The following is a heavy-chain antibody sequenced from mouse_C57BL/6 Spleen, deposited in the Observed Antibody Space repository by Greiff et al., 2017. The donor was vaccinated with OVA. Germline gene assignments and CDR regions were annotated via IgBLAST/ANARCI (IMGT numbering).Heavy chain of an antibody. V-gene: IGHV1-4*01. Sequence: VKLMESGAELARPGASVKMSCKASGYTFTSYTMHWVKQRPGQGLEWIGYINPSSGYTKYNQKFKDKDTLTADKSSSTAYMQLSSLTSEDSAVYYCARGIYYDYWYFDVWGTGTTVTVSS. D-gene: IGHD2-4*01. J-gene: IGHJ1*03. CDR3: ARGIYYDYWYFDV. CDR1: GYTFTSYT. CDR2: INPSSGYT.